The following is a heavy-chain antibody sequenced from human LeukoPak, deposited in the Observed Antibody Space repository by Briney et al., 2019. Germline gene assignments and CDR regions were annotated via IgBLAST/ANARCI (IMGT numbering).Heavy chain of an antibody. Sequence: SETLSLTCSVSGDSISYFYWSWIRQAAGKGLEWIGRISGSGSTDYNASLKSRVTMSVDTSKNQFSLKLSSVTAADTAVCYCARGRSTGWLRLFRVSYFDYWGQGTLVTVSS. CDR1: GDSISYFY. D-gene: IGHD5-12*01. J-gene: IGHJ4*02. V-gene: IGHV4-4*07. CDR2: ISGSGST. CDR3: ARGRSTGWLRLFRVSYFDY.